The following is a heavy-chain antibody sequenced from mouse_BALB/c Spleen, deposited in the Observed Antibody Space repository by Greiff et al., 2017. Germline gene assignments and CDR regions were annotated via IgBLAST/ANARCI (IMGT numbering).Heavy chain of an antibody. J-gene: IGHJ4*01. CDR3: ARDRGNYVYYAMDY. CDR1: GISITTGNYR. Sequence: VQLKESGPGLVKPSQTVSLTCTVTGISITTGNYRWSWIRQFPGNKLEWIGYIYYSGTITYNPSLTSRTTITRDTSKNQFFLEMNSLTAEDTATYYCARDRGNYVYYAMDYWGQGTSVTVSS. D-gene: IGHD2-1*01. CDR2: IYYSGTI. V-gene: IGHV3-5*02.